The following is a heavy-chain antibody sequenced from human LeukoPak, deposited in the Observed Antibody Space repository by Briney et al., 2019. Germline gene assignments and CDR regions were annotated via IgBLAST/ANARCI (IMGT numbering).Heavy chain of an antibody. Sequence: GASVKVSCKASGYTFTNYDIMWVRQATGQGPEWMGWMNSNSGNTGYAQKFQGRVTMTRDTSINTAYMELHSLTSEETAVYYCARGRGGTVVRGYLDYWGQGTLVIVSS. CDR3: ARGRGGTVVRGYLDY. J-gene: IGHJ4*02. D-gene: IGHD3-10*01. CDR2: MNSNSGNT. CDR1: GYTFTNYD. V-gene: IGHV1-8*01.